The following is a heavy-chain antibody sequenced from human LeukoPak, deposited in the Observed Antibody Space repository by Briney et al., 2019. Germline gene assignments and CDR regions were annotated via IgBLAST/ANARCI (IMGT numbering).Heavy chain of an antibody. Sequence: GGSLRLSCAASGFTFSSYWMTWVRQAPGKGLEWVAIINKAGSERYYVDSVKGRFTISRDNAKNSLYLQKNSLRAEDTAVYYCARGTIAAAGTDYWGQGSLVTVSS. D-gene: IGHD6-13*01. CDR2: INKAGSER. CDR1: GFTFSSYW. J-gene: IGHJ4*02. CDR3: ARGTIAAAGTDY. V-gene: IGHV3-7*01.